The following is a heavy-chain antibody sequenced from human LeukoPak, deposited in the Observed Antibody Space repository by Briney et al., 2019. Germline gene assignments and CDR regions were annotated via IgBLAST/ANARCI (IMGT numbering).Heavy chain of an antibody. CDR2: INPNSGGT. V-gene: IGHV1-2*02. CDR3: ARVPQYCSGGSCRRQDWFDP. D-gene: IGHD2-15*01. CDR1: GYTFTGYY. Sequence: ASVKVSCKASGYTFTGYYMHWVRQAPGQGLEWMGWINPNSGGTNYAQKFQGRVTMTRDTSISTAYMELSRLRSDDTAVYYCARVPQYCSGGSCRRQDWFDPWGQGTLVTVSS. J-gene: IGHJ5*02.